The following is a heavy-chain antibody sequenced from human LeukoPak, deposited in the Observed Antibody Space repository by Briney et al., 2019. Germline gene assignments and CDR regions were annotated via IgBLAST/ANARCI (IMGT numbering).Heavy chain of an antibody. D-gene: IGHD6-13*01. CDR3: ARDWSSSSWYPPLYFQH. V-gene: IGHV4-39*07. CDR1: GDSISSSPYY. CDR2: IYSSGST. J-gene: IGHJ1*01. Sequence: SETLSLTCTVSGDSISSSPYYWGWIRQSPGKGLEWIGSIYSSGSTYYNPSLRSRVTISVDTSKNQFSLKLRSATAADTAVYYCARDWSSSSWYPPLYFQHWGQGTLVTVSS.